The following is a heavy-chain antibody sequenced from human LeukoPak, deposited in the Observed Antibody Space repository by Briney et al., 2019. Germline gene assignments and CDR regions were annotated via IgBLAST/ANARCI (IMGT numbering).Heavy chain of an antibody. Sequence: GESLKISCKASGYNFLSYWIGWVRQKPGKGLEWMGTIYPPDSDTTYNPSFEGQVTISADSSIRTASLQWSSLKASDTAMYYCARALVVTPSRQYNWFDPWGQGTLVTVSS. CDR1: GYNFLSYW. J-gene: IGHJ5*02. D-gene: IGHD4-23*01. CDR2: IYPPDSDT. CDR3: ARALVVTPSRQYNWFDP. V-gene: IGHV5-51*01.